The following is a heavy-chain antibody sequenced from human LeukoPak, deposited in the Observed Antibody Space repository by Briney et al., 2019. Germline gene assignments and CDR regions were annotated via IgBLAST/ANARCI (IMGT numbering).Heavy chain of an antibody. CDR3: ARDRNIVGATLNWFDP. D-gene: IGHD1-26*01. Sequence: GASVKVSCKASGGTFSSYAISWVRQAPGQGLEWMGGIIPIFGTANYAQKFQGRVTITTDESTSTAYMELSSLRSEDTAVYYCARDRNIVGATLNWFDPWGQGTLVTVSS. CDR1: GGTFSSYA. V-gene: IGHV1-69*05. J-gene: IGHJ5*02. CDR2: IIPIFGTA.